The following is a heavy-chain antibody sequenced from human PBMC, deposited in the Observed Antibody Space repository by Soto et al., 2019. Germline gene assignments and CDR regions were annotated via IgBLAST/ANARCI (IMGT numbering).Heavy chain of an antibody. D-gene: IGHD2-21*02. CDR3: GRSIVVVTALDY. Sequence: ASVKVSCKASGYTLTSYAMHWVRQAPGQRLEWMGWINAGNGNTKYSQKCQGRVTITRDTSASTAYMELSSLRSEDTAVYYCGRSIVVVTALDYWGQGTLVTVSS. CDR1: GYTLTSYA. J-gene: IGHJ4*02. V-gene: IGHV1-3*01. CDR2: INAGNGNT.